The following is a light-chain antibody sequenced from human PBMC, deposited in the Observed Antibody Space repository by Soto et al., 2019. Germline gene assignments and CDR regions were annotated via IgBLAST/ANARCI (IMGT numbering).Light chain of an antibody. CDR1: RSDVGGYNY. Sequence: QSALTQPTSVSVSPGQSITISWTGTRSDVGGYNYVSWFQQQPGKAPKLKICEVSNRPSGVSNRFSGSKSGYTASLTISELQAEDEAEYYCTSFTRSSTVVVGGGTKVTVL. J-gene: IGLJ3*02. CDR2: EVS. V-gene: IGLV2-14*03. CDR3: TSFTRSSTVV.